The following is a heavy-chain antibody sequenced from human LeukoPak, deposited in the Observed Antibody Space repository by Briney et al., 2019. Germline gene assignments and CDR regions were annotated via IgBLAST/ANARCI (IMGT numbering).Heavy chain of an antibody. CDR2: IYPRDSDT. J-gene: IGHJ4*02. CDR3: ARCPPPPRYGYSSSWYRRATPGAYRDVTPLDY. D-gene: IGHD6-13*01. Sequence: GESLKISCKGSGYSFTTYWIGWVRQMPGKGLEWMGIIYPRDSDTKYSPSFQGQVTISADKSISTAYLQWSSLKASDTAMYYCARCPPPPRYGYSSSWYRRATPGAYRDVTPLDYWGQGTLVTVSS. V-gene: IGHV5-51*01. CDR1: GYSFTTYW.